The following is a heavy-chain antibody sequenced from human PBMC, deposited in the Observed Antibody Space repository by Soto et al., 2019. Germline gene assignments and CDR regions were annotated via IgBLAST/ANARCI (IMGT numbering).Heavy chain of an antibody. V-gene: IGHV1-2*04. CDR3: ARTMVRAAGYYYYDYMDV. CDR1: GYTFTGYY. CDR2: INPNSGGT. Sequence: QVQLVQSGAEVKKPGASVKVSCKASGYTFTGYYMHWVRQAPGQGLEWMGWINPNSGGTNYAQKFQGWGTMTRDTSISTAYMELSRLRSDDTAVYYCARTMVRAAGYYYYDYMDVWGKGTTVTVSS. J-gene: IGHJ6*03. D-gene: IGHD3-10*01.